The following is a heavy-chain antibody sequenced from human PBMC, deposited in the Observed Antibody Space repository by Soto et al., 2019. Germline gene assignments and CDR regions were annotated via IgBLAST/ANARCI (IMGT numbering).Heavy chain of an antibody. CDR1: GYTFTSYY. CDR2: INPSGGST. CDR3: ARLQREYYYDSSGYTTPGAFDI. Sequence: QVQLVQSGAEVKKPGASVKVSCTASGYTFTSYYMHWVRQAPGQGLEWMGIINPSGGSTSYAQKFHGRVTMTRDTSTSTVYMELSSRSSEDTAVYYCARLQREYYYDSSGYTTPGAFDIWGQGTMVTVSS. J-gene: IGHJ3*02. V-gene: IGHV1-46*01. D-gene: IGHD3-22*01.